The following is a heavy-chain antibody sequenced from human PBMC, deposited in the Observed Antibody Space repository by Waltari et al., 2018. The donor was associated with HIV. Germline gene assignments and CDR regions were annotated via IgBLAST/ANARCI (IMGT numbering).Heavy chain of an antibody. V-gene: IGHV3-15*05. CDR3: TTDEFYYGNSGYFDY. CDR2: IKSKADGGTT. Sequence: EVQLVESGGDLVKPGGCIRLSCAASGSTFTNAWTSLVRLAPGKGPEWVGRIKSKADGGTTDYAAPVKGRFTISRDDSKNTLYLQMNSLRFEDTAVYYCTTDEFYYGNSGYFDYWGQGTLVTVSS. D-gene: IGHD3-22*01. J-gene: IGHJ4*02. CDR1: GSTFTNAW.